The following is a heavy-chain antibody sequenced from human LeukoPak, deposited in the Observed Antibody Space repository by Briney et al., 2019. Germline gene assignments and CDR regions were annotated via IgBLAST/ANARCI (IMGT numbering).Heavy chain of an antibody. Sequence: GGSLRLSCAAFGFTFSSYAMSWVRQAPGKGLEWVSGIYGNAGSTFYADSVRGRFTISRDNSKNTLYLQMDSLRAEDTAIYYCARAGSDNYYSGVNYWGQGTLVTVSS. CDR2: IYGNAGST. D-gene: IGHD3-22*01. CDR1: GFTFSSYA. V-gene: IGHV3-23*01. J-gene: IGHJ4*02. CDR3: ARAGSDNYYSGVNY.